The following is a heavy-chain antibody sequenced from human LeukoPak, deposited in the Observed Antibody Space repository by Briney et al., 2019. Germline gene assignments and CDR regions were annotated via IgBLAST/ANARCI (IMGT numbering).Heavy chain of an antibody. Sequence: PSETLSLTCTVSGGSISSSSYYWGWIRQPPGKGLEWIGSIYYSGSTYYNPSLKSRVTISVDTSKNQFSLNLSSVTAADTAVYYCARGRSSTAYDAFDIWGQGTMVTVSS. CDR1: GGSISSSSYY. V-gene: IGHV4-39*07. J-gene: IGHJ3*02. D-gene: IGHD2-2*01. CDR2: IYYSGST. CDR3: ARGRSSTAYDAFDI.